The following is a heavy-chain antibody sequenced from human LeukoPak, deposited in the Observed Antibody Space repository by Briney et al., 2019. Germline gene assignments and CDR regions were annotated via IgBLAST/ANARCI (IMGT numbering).Heavy chain of an antibody. J-gene: IGHJ5*02. D-gene: IGHD6-13*01. CDR1: GGSFSGYY. V-gene: IGHV4-34*01. CDR3: ARGRYSSSWLQP. CDR2: INHSGST. Sequence: SETLSLTCAVYGGSFSGYYWSWVRQPPGKGLEWIGEINHSGSTNYNPSLKSRVTISVDTSKNQFSLKLSSVTAADTAVYYCARGRYSSSWLQPWGQGTLVTVSS.